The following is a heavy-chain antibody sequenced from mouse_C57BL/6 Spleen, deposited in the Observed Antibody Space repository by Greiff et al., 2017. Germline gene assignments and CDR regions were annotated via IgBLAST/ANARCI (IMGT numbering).Heavy chain of an antibody. CDR1: GYTFTDYE. CDR2: IDPETGGT. D-gene: IGHD1-1*01. V-gene: IGHV1-15*01. J-gene: IGHJ3*01. Sequence: QVQLQQSGAELVRPGASVTLSCKASGYTFTDYEMHWVKQTPVHGLEWIGAIDPETGGTAYNQKFKGKAILTADKSSSTAYMELHSLTSEDSAVYYCTTNYYGSSYGFAYWGQGTLVTVSA. CDR3: TTNYYGSSYGFAY.